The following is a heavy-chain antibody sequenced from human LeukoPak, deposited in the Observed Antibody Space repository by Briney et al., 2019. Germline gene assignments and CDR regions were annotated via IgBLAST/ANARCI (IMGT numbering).Heavy chain of an antibody. Sequence: PSVTLSLTCTVSGGSISSYYWSWIRQPAGKGLEGIGRVYNTGSTNYNPYLKSRVTMSVDSAKNHLSLRLSSVTAADTALYYCARGGRFPDYWGQGTLVTVSS. D-gene: IGHD3-10*01. CDR3: ARGGRFPDY. CDR2: VYNTGST. CDR1: GGSISSYY. V-gene: IGHV4-4*07. J-gene: IGHJ4*02.